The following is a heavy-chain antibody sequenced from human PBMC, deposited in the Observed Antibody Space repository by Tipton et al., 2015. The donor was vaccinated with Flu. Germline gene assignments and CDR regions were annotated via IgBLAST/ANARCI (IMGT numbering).Heavy chain of an antibody. Sequence: SLRLSCTASGFTFSRYAMSWVRQAPGKGLEWVSAIGGGGAITYFEDSVKGRFIISRDKIRNTLYLQMNSLRAEDTAIYYCARVIPEFVAGLSYWGQGTLVSVPS. J-gene: IGHJ4*02. CDR3: ARVIPEFVAGLSY. CDR2: IGGGGAIT. V-gene: IGHV3-23*01. D-gene: IGHD6-19*01. CDR1: GFTFSRYA.